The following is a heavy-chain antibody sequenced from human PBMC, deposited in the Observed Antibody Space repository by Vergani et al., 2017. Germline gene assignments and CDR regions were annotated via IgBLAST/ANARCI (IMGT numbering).Heavy chain of an antibody. V-gene: IGHV4-34*01. CDR2: INHSGST. D-gene: IGHD5-18*01. CDR1: GGSFSGYY. CDR3: AREGIQLWSRRGHWFDP. Sequence: QVQLQQWGAGLLKPSETLSLTCAVYGGSFSGYYWSWIRQPPGKGLEWIGEINHSGSTNYNPSLKSRVTISVDTSKKQFSLKLSSVTAADTAVYYCAREGIQLWSRRGHWFDPWGQGTLVTVSS. J-gene: IGHJ5*02.